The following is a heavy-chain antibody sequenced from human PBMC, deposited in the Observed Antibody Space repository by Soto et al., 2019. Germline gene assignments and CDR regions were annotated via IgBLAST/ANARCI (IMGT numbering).Heavy chain of an antibody. CDR3: ASDHSGPD. CDR1: GDSFSKFG. V-gene: IGHV1-18*01. CDR2: ISGYSGQT. D-gene: IGHD6-25*01. J-gene: IGHJ4*02. Sequence: HALLVQSGPEVRKPGASVNVSCMASGDSFSKFGINWVRQAPGQGLEWMGWISGYSGQTNYAQKFQGRVTMTRDTSTTTAYMELRTLRSDDTAVYFCASDHSGPDWGQGTLVTVSS.